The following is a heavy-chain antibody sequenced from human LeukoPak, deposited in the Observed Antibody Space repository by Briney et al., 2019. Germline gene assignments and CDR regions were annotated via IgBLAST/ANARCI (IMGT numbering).Heavy chain of an antibody. V-gene: IGHV4-34*01. J-gene: IGHJ6*02. CDR1: GGSFSGYY. Sequence: SETLSLTCAVYGGSFSGYYWSWIRQPPGKGLEWIGEITHSGNTNYNPSLTSRVTISVDTSKNQFSLKMGSVTAADTAVYYCARHKYSGYGSLYYYYGMDVWGQGTTVTVSS. CDR3: ARHKYSGYGSLYYYYGMDV. D-gene: IGHD5-12*01. CDR2: ITHSGNT.